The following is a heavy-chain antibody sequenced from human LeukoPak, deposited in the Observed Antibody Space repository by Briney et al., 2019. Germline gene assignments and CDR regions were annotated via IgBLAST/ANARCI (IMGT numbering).Heavy chain of an antibody. Sequence: SETLSLTCTVSGGSISNYYWSWIRQPPGKGLEWIGSIYYSGSPYYNPYLKSRVTISVDTSKNQFSLKLSSVTAADTAVYYCATLYCGGDCYSDWFDPWGQGTLVTVSS. CDR3: ATLYCGGDCYSDWFDP. CDR1: GGSISNYY. V-gene: IGHV4-59*05. J-gene: IGHJ5*02. D-gene: IGHD2-21*02. CDR2: IYYSGSP.